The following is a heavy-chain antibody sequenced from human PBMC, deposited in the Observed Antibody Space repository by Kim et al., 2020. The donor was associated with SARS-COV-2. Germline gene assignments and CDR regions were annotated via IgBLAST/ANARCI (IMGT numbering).Heavy chain of an antibody. V-gene: IGHV4-59*09. D-gene: IGHD6-6*01. J-gene: IGHJ5*02. CDR3: ARGYSSSSLWFDP. Sequence: YNPSLKSRVTISVDTSKNQFSLKLSSVTAADTAVYYCARGYSSSSLWFDPWGQGTLVTVSS.